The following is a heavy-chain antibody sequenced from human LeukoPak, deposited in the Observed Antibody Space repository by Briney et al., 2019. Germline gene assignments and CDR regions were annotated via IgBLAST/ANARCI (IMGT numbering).Heavy chain of an antibody. Sequence: SETLSLTCTVSGGSISGSYWSWIRQPPGKGLECIAYMYNSGCTNYNPSLKSRVTISIDTSKNQFSLKLSSLTAADTAIYYCARGIESYGDYGYWGQGILVTVSS. V-gene: IGHV4-59*01. J-gene: IGHJ4*02. CDR1: GGSISGSY. CDR3: ARGIESYGDYGY. CDR2: MYNSGCT. D-gene: IGHD4-17*01.